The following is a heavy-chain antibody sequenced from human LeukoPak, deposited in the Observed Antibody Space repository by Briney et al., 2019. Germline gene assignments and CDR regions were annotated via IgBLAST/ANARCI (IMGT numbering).Heavy chain of an antibody. CDR3: AKASTVTPGPFDY. CDR2: INSDGSST. D-gene: IGHD4-17*01. V-gene: IGHV3-74*01. Sequence: GGSLRLSCAASGFTFSSYWMHWVRQAPGKGLVWVSRINSDGSSTSYADSVKGRFTISRDNAKNTLYLQMNSLRAEDTAVYYCAKASTVTPGPFDYWGQGTLVTVSS. CDR1: GFTFSSYW. J-gene: IGHJ4*02.